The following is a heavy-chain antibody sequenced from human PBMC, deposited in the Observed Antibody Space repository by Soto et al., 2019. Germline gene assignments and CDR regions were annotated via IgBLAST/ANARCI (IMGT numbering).Heavy chain of an antibody. CDR2: MNPNSGNT. CDR1: GYTFTSYD. V-gene: IGHV1-8*01. D-gene: IGHD6-13*01. Sequence: ASVKVSCKXSGYTFTSYDINWVRQATGQGLKWMGWMNPNSGNTGYAQKFQGRVTMTRNTSISTAYMELSSLRSEDTAVYYCARIIRQQPRPEWFDPWGQGTLVTVSS. J-gene: IGHJ5*02. CDR3: ARIIRQQPRPEWFDP.